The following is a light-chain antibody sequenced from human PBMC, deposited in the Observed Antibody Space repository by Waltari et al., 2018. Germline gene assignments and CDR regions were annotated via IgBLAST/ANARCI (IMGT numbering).Light chain of an antibody. CDR3: LLYYGGAQLGV. Sequence: QTVVTQEPSLTVSPGGTVTLTCASSTGAVTSGYYPNWFQQKPGQAPRALIYSTSNKHPWTPARFSGSCLGGKAALTLSGVQPEDEAGYYCLLYYGGAQLGVFGGGTKLTVL. V-gene: IGLV7-43*01. CDR1: TGAVTSGYY. J-gene: IGLJ3*02. CDR2: STS.